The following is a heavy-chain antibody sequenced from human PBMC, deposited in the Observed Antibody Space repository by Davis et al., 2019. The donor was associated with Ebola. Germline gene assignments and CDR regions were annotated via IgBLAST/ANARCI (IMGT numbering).Heavy chain of an antibody. J-gene: IGHJ4*02. Sequence: GESLKISCAASGFTVSSNYMSWVRQAPGKGLEWVSVIQSGGGTYYADSVKGRFTISRDNSKNTLYLQMNSLRVEDTAVYYCARDLSWAGYFDDWGQGTLVTVSS. CDR1: GFTVSSNY. CDR2: IQSGGGT. CDR3: ARDLSWAGYFDD. V-gene: IGHV3-66*02. D-gene: IGHD6-13*01.